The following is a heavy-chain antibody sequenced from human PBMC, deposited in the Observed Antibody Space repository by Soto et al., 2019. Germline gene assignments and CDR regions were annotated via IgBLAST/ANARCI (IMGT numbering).Heavy chain of an antibody. CDR1: GFTLISHA. Sequence: GVPLRLSSAASGFTLISHAMSWVRQAPGKRLEWVSAIDSSGGNIQYADSVKGRFTISRDNAKNSLYLQMNSLRAEDTAVYYCARYGSGLFFDLWGPGIVVTVSS. J-gene: IGHJ4*02. D-gene: IGHD3-10*01. CDR2: IDSSGGNI. V-gene: IGHV3-21*01. CDR3: ARYGSGLFFDL.